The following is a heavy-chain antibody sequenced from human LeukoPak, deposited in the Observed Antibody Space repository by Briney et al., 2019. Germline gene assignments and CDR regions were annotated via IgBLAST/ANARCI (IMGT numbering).Heavy chain of an antibody. CDR1: GFTFSSYG. CDR2: IWYDGSNK. Sequence: HPGGSLRLSCAASGFTFSSYGMHWVRQAPGKGLEWVAVIWYDGSNKYYADSVKGRFTISRDNSKNTLYLQMNSLRAEDTAVYYCARGGPKDYFDYWGQGTLDTVSS. CDR3: ARGGPKDYFDY. V-gene: IGHV3-33*01. J-gene: IGHJ4*02.